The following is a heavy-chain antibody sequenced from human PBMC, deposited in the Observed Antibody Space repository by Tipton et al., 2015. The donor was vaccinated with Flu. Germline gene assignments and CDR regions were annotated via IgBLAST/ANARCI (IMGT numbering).Heavy chain of an antibody. CDR1: GFTFDDYG. J-gene: IGHJ5*01. CDR3: VKSIRDTLLYGWFDS. Sequence: SLRLSCTASGFTFDDYGMHWVRQVPGKGLEWVSGISWNSAITAYGDSVKGRFTISRDNARNSLHLQMDSLRPEDTAFYYCVKSIRDTLLYGWFDSWGQGTLVTVSS. V-gene: IGHV3-9*01. D-gene: IGHD2/OR15-2a*01. CDR2: ISWNSAIT.